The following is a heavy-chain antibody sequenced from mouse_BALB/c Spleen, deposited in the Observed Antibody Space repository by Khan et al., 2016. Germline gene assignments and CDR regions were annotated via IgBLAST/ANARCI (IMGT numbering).Heavy chain of an antibody. CDR1: GYTFTDYG. J-gene: IGHJ3*01. CDR3: ARYLAYCRYEGLGY. D-gene: IGHD2-14*01. CDR2: INTNTGEP. Sequence: QIQLVQSGPELKKPGETVKISCKASGYTFTDYGMNWVKQAPGKGLKWMGWINTNTGEPTYAEDFKGRFAFSLETSASSAYLQINNPKNEATATYCCARYLAYCRYEGLGYWGQGTLVTVSA. V-gene: IGHV9-3*02.